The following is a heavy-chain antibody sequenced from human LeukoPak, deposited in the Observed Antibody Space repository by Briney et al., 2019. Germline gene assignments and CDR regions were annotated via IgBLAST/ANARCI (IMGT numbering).Heavy chain of an antibody. Sequence: SETLSLTCTVSGGSISSYYWSWIRQPPGKGLEWIGYIYYSGSTNYNPSLKSRVTISEDTSKNQFSLKLSSVTAADTAVYYCATSSTSLGAFDIWGQGTMVTVSS. CDR3: ATSSTSLGAFDI. CDR1: GGSISSYY. J-gene: IGHJ3*02. V-gene: IGHV4-59*01. D-gene: IGHD2-2*01. CDR2: IYYSGST.